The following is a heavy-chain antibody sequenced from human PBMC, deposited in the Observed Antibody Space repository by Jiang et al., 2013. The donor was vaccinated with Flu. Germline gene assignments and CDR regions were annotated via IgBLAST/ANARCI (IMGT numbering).Heavy chain of an antibody. D-gene: IGHD5-18*01. Sequence: QLLESGGGLVQPGGSLRLSCAASGFTFSSYAMSWVRQAPGKGLEWVSAISGSGGSTYYADSVKGRFTISRDNSKNTLYLQMNSLRAEDTAVYYCAKDGGYSYGYYYYYYMDVWGKGTTVTVSS. V-gene: IGHV3-23*01. CDR3: AKDGGYSYGYYYYYYMDV. CDR1: GFTFSSYA. J-gene: IGHJ6*03. CDR2: ISGSGGST.